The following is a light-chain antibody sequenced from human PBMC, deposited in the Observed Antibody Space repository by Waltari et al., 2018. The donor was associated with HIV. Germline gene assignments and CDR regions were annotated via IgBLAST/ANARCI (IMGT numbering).Light chain of an antibody. Sequence: IVMTQFPLSLPVNPGEPASISCMSTQSLLHSKEYNYLNWLLQKPGQSPRLLIYLWSKLATGVPDRVSGCGSGTNFTLKIRRVEAGDVGIYYCIQDLQTPSTLGPGTKVDIK. J-gene: IGKJ3*01. CDR3: IQDLQTPST. CDR1: QSLLHSKEYNY. V-gene: IGKV2-28*01. CDR2: LWS.